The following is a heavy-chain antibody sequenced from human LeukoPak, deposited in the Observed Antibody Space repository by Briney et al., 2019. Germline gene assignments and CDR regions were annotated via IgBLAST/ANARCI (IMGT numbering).Heavy chain of an antibody. CDR3: ATSPQYGGY. D-gene: IGHD4-23*01. CDR1: GGSVFRSSDY. Sequence: SETLSLTCNVSGGSVFRSSDYWAWILQPPGKGLEWIGTIYYSGSTQYNPSLKSRVTISVDTSKNQFSLKLSSVTAADTAVYYCATSPQYGGYLGQGTLVTVSS. V-gene: IGHV4-39*01. J-gene: IGHJ4*02. CDR2: IYYSGST.